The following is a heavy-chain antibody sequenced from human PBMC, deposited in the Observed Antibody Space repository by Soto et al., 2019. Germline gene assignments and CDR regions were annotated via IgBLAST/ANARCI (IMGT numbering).Heavy chain of an antibody. CDR1: GFTFSNYG. CDR3: ASRVPGGSYGAPYFQH. CDR2: ISYDGSNK. J-gene: IGHJ1*01. V-gene: IGHV3-30*03. D-gene: IGHD1-26*01. Sequence: RGGSLRLSCAVSGFTFSNYGMHWVRQAPGKGLEWVAVISYDGSNKYYADSVKGRFTISRDNSKNTLYLQMNSLRAEDTAVYYCASRVPGGSYGAPYFQHWGQGTLVTVSS.